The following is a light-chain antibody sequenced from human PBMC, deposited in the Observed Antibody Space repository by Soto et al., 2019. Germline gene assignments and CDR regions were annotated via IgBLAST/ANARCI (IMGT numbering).Light chain of an antibody. V-gene: IGKV2-28*01. J-gene: IGKJ3*01. CDR3: MQALQSHRT. CDR2: LAS. Sequence: DIVMTQSPLSLPVTPGEPASISCRSSQSLLHSNGYNYLDWYVQKPGQSPQLLIYLASNRVSGVPDRFSGTGSGTDFTLKISSVEPEDVGVYYCMQALQSHRTFGPGTKVDIK. CDR1: QSLLHSNGYNY.